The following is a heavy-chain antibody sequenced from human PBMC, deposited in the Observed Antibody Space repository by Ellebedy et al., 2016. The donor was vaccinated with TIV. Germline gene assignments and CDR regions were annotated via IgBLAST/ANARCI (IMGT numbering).Heavy chain of an antibody. J-gene: IGHJ6*02. V-gene: IGHV4-61*01. Sequence: SETLSLTCTVSGGSVSSGSHYWNWIRQPPGKGLEWIGYSYYIGTTNYNPSLKSRVTISEDMSKNQFSLRLNSVTAADTAVYYCAGGSYTPYGMDVWGQGTTVTVSS. D-gene: IGHD3-10*01. CDR2: SYYIGTT. CDR1: GGSVSSGSHY. CDR3: AGGSYTPYGMDV.